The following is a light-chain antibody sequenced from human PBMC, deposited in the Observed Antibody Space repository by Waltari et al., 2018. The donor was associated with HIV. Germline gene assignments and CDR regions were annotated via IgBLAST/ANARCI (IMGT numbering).Light chain of an antibody. V-gene: IGLV2-14*03. J-gene: IGLJ1*01. CDR1: SSDVGAYDY. CDR3: ASFTSGRLNV. CDR2: DVY. Sequence: QSALTQPASVSGSPGQSITISCTGTSSDVGAYDYVSWYQQHPGKVPKLLIYDVYNRPSRISTRFSGSKSGNTASLTISGLQAEDEAHYYCASFTSGRLNVFGTGTKVTVL.